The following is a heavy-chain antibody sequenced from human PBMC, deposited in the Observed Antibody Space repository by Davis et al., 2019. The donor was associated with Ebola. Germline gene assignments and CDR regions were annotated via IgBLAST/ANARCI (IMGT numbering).Heavy chain of an antibody. J-gene: IGHJ4*02. Sequence: PGGSLRLSCAASGFTLSSNNMNWVRQAPGKGLEWVSHITSSGTKYYADSVKGRFTISRDNAKNSLYLQMNSLRDEDTAVYYCARDLVDRPFDCWGQGTLVTVSS. CDR1: GFTLSSNN. V-gene: IGHV3-48*02. CDR3: ARDLVDRPFDC. CDR2: ITSSGTK. D-gene: IGHD6-6*01.